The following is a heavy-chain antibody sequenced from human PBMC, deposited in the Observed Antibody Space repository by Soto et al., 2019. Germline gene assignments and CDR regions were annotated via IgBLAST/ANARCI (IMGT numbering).Heavy chain of an antibody. V-gene: IGHV3-30*18. CDR1: GFTFSSYG. Sequence: QVQLVESGGGVVQPGRSLRLSCAASGFTFSSYGMHWVRQAPGKGLEWVAVISYDGSNKYYADSVKGRFTISRDNSKNTLYLQMNSLRAEDTAVYYCAKDPDGDYHLGYFDYWGQGTLVTVSS. CDR2: ISYDGSNK. CDR3: AKDPDGDYHLGYFDY. D-gene: IGHD4-17*01. J-gene: IGHJ4*02.